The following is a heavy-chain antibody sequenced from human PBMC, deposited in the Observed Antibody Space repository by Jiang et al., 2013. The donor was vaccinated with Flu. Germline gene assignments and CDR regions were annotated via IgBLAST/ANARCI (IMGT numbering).Heavy chain of an antibody. Sequence: GPGLVKPSETLSLTCTVSGGSFSSDYYYWGWIRQPPGKGMEWIGGIYHTGSSYSRPSLKSRVTISVDTSKNQFSLKLSSVTAADTAVYYCARAQKYSGFELPYFDYWGQGTLVTV. D-gene: IGHD5-12*01. CDR1: GGSFSSDYYY. CDR3: ARAQKYSGFELPYFDY. V-gene: IGHV4-39*07. CDR2: IYHTGSS. J-gene: IGHJ4*02.